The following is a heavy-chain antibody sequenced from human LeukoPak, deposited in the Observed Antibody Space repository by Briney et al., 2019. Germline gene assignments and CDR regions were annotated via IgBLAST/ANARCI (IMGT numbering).Heavy chain of an antibody. Sequence: SETLSLTCTVSGGSISSYYWSWIRQPPGKGLEWIGYIYHSGSTYYNPSLKSRVTISVDRSKNQFSLKLSSVTAADTAVYYCARGVPAAIDWFDPWGQGTLVTVSS. V-gene: IGHV4-59*12. CDR3: ARGVPAAIDWFDP. J-gene: IGHJ5*02. D-gene: IGHD2-2*01. CDR1: GGSISSYY. CDR2: IYHSGST.